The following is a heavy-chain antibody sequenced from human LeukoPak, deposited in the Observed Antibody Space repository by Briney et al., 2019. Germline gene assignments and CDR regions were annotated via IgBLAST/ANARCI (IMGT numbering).Heavy chain of an antibody. CDR1: GLTFIKAW. D-gene: IGHD2-2*01. CDR2: IKSKTDGGTT. J-gene: IGHJ4*02. V-gene: IGHV3-15*01. Sequence: PGGPLGLSWEAPGLTFIKAWRSGFGRAQGKGLNWVARIKSKTDGGTTDYAAPVKGRFTISRDDSKNTLYLQMNSLKTEDTAVYYCTTYLGYCSSTSCRGDYWGQGTLVTVSS. CDR3: TTYLGYCSSTSCRGDY.